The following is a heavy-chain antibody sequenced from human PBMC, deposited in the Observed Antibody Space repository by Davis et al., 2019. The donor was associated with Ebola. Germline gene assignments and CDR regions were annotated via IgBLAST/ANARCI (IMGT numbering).Heavy chain of an antibody. CDR3: AKDIRYNWNSFDD. J-gene: IGHJ4*02. Sequence: GGSLRLSCAASGFTVRSTYMSWVRQAPGKGLEWVSVIYSGGTTRYADYADSVKGRFTISRDNAKNSLYLQMNSLRAEDTALYYCAKDIRYNWNSFDDWGQGTLVTVSS. CDR1: GFTVRSTY. CDR2: IYSGGTTRYA. D-gene: IGHD1-20*01. V-gene: IGHV3-53*05.